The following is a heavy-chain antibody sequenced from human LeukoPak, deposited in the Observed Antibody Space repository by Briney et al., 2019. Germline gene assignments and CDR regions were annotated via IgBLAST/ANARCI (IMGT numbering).Heavy chain of an antibody. CDR2: IYYSGST. V-gene: IGHV4-59*01. CDR1: GGSISSYY. Sequence: SETLSLTCTVSGGSISSYYWSWIRQPPGKGLEWIGYIYYSGSTNYNPSLKSRVTISVDTSKDQFSLKLSSVTAADTAVYYCARGYSYGLEAYFDYWGQGTLVTVSS. J-gene: IGHJ4*02. CDR3: ARGYSYGLEAYFDY. D-gene: IGHD5-18*01.